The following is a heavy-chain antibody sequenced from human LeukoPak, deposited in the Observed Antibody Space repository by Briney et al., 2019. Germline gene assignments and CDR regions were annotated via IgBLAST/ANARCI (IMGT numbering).Heavy chain of an antibody. Sequence: GASLKISCKGSGYSFTSYWIGWVRQTPGKGLEWVGIIYPGDSDTRYSPSFQGQVTISADKSISTAYLQWSSLKPSDTAMYYCARPGVGATVYFDYWGQGTLVTVSS. J-gene: IGHJ4*02. CDR3: ARPGVGATVYFDY. D-gene: IGHD1-26*01. CDR1: GYSFTSYW. V-gene: IGHV5-51*01. CDR2: IYPGDSDT.